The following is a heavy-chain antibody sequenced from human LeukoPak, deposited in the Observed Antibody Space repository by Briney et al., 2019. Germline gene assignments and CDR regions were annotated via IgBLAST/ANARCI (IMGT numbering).Heavy chain of an antibody. CDR1: GGSISSGGYY. Sequence: SQTLSLTCTVSGGSISSGGYYWGWIRQHPGKGLEWIGYIYYSGSTYYNPSLKSRVTISVDTSKNQFSLKLSSVTAADTAVYYCARARIGTTVTTLAFDIWGQGTMVTVSS. CDR2: IYYSGST. CDR3: ARARIGTTVTTLAFDI. D-gene: IGHD4-17*01. V-gene: IGHV4-31*03. J-gene: IGHJ3*02.